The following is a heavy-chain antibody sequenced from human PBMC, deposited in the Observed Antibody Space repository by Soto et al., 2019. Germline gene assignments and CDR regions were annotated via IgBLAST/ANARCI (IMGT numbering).Heavy chain of an antibody. CDR1: GGSISSGGYY. Sequence: QVQLQESGPGLVKPSQTLSLTCTVSGGSISSGGYYWSWIRQHPGKGLEWIGYIYYSGSTYYNPSLKSRVTISVDTSKNQFSLKLSSVTAADTVVYYCARENGGSSSAFDIWGQGTMVTVSS. CDR3: ARENGGSSSAFDI. CDR2: IYYSGST. D-gene: IGHD4-17*01. J-gene: IGHJ3*02. V-gene: IGHV4-31*03.